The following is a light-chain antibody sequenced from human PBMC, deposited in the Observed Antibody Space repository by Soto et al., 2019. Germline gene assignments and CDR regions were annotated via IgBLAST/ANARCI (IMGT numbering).Light chain of an antibody. CDR3: QQYHNLWT. J-gene: IGKJ1*01. CDR1: QSVNSN. Sequence: ETVRTQSPAALSLAPGERATLSCRASQSVNSNVAWYQKKPGQAPRLRIYRASTRATGTPARLSGSGSGTEFTLTITSMQSEDFALYYCQQYHNLWTFGRGTKVDIK. V-gene: IGKV3-15*01. CDR2: RAS.